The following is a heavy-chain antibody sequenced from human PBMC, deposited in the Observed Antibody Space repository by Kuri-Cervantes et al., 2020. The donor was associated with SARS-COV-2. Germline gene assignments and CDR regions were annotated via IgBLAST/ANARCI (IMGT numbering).Heavy chain of an antibody. Sequence: SETLSLTCTVYGGSFSGYYWSWIRQPPGKGLEWIGEINHSGSTNYNPSLKSRVTISVDTSKNQFSLKLSSVTAADTGVYYCARALNYGDYPGGVDYWGQGTLVTVSS. V-gene: IGHV4-34*01. CDR3: ARALNYGDYPGGVDY. CDR1: GGSFSGYY. CDR2: INHSGST. J-gene: IGHJ4*02. D-gene: IGHD4-17*01.